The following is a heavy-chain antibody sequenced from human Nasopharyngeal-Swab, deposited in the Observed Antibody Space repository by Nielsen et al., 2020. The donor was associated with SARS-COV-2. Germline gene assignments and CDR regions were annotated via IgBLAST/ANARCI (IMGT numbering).Heavy chain of an antibody. CDR3: AKADLWFGELSRLGFDY. J-gene: IGHJ4*02. CDR1: GFTFSSYS. D-gene: IGHD3-10*01. Sequence: GESLKISCAASGFTFSSYSMNWVRQAPGKGLEWVSAISGSGGSTYYADSVKGRFTISRDNSKNTLYLQMNSLRAEDTAVYYCAKADLWFGELSRLGFDYWGQGTLVTVSS. V-gene: IGHV3-23*01. CDR2: ISGSGGST.